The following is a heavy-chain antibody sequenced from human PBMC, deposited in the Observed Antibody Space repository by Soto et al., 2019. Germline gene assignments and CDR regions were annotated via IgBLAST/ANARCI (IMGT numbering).Heavy chain of an antibody. Sequence: HPGGSLRLSCAASGFTFSSYEMNWVRQAPGKGLEWVSYISSSGSTIYYADSVKGRFTISRDNAKNSLYLQMNSLRAEDTAVYYCAREINTQRSGYYRPYYYYGMDVWGQGTTVTVSS. D-gene: IGHD3-3*01. V-gene: IGHV3-48*03. J-gene: IGHJ6*02. CDR3: AREINTQRSGYYRPYYYYGMDV. CDR2: ISSSGSTI. CDR1: GFTFSSYE.